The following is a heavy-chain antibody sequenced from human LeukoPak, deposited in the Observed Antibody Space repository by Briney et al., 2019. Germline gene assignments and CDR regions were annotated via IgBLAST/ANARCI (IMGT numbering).Heavy chain of an antibody. CDR1: GFTFSSYA. J-gene: IGHJ4*02. Sequence: PGRSLRLSCAASGFTFSSYAMSWVRQAPGKGLEWVSTISGSGGSTYYADSVKGRFTISRDNSKNTLYLQMNSLRAEDTAVYYCARRSYYDSTGYPFDYWGQGTLVTVSS. D-gene: IGHD3-22*01. V-gene: IGHV3-23*01. CDR2: ISGSGGST. CDR3: ARRSYYDSTGYPFDY.